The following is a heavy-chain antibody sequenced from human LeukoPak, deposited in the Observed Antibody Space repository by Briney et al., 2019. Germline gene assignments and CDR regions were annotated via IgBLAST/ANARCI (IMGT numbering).Heavy chain of an antibody. J-gene: IGHJ4*02. V-gene: IGHV3-20*04. CDR2: INWNGGST. CDR1: GFTFDDYA. D-gene: IGHD1-26*01. Sequence: PGGSLRLSCAASGFTFDDYAMSWVRQAPGKGLEWVSGINWNGGSTGYADSVKGRFTISRDNAKNSLYLQMNSLRAEDTALYYCARGSGANLYTYSFHYWGQGTLVTVSS. CDR3: ARGSGANLYTYSFHY.